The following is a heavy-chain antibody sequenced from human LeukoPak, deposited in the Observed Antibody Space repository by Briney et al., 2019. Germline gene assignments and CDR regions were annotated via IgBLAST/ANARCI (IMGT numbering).Heavy chain of an antibody. CDR2: TRYDGSNK. D-gene: IGHD1-26*01. CDR3: AKDRSGSYSQGLDY. J-gene: IGHJ4*02. CDR1: GFIFSSYG. V-gene: IGHV3-30*02. Sequence: GGSLRLSCAASGFIFSSYGMHWVRQAPGKGLEWVAFTRYDGSNKYYADSVKGRFTISRDNSKNTLYLQMNSLRAEDTAVYHCAKDRSGSYSQGLDYWGQGTLVTVSS.